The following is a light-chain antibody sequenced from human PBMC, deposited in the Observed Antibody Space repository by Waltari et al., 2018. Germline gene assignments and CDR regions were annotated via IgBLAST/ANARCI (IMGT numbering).Light chain of an antibody. Sequence: QSVLTQPPSASGTPGQRVTISCSGSRSHVGSSTVNWYQQLPGTAPKLLIYNNNQRPSGVPDRFSGSKSGTSASLAISGLQSEDEADYYCAAWDDSLNAHVLFGGGTKLTVL. J-gene: IGLJ2*01. CDR3: AAWDDSLNAHVL. CDR2: NNN. V-gene: IGLV1-44*01. CDR1: RSHVGSST.